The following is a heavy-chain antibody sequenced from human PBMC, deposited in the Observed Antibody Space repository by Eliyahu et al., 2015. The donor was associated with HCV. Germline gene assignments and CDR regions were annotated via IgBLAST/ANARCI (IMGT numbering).Heavy chain of an antibody. Sequence: QVQLQESGPGLVKPSXTLSLTXXVXGGSISSGXYYWXWIRQPAGKGLXWIGRIYTXGSTNYNPSLKSRVTISVDTSKNQFSLKLSSVTAADTAVYYCAREAGYSSGWYPLSPYFFDYWGQGTLVTVSS. J-gene: IGHJ4*02. CDR3: AREAGYSSGWYPLSPYFFDY. V-gene: IGHV4-61*02. D-gene: IGHD6-19*01. CDR1: GGSISSGXYY. CDR2: IYTXGST.